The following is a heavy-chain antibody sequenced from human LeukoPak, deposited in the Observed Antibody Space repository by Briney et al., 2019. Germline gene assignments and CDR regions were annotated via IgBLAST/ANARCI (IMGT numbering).Heavy chain of an antibody. Sequence: SETLSLTCAVYGGSFSGYYWSWIRQTPGKGLEWIGEINHSGSTNYNPSLKSRVTISVDTSKNQFSLKLSSVTAADTAVYYCARGRATARFDYWGQGTLVTVSS. CDR1: GGSFSGYY. V-gene: IGHV4-34*01. D-gene: IGHD5-12*01. J-gene: IGHJ4*02. CDR2: INHSGST. CDR3: ARGRATARFDY.